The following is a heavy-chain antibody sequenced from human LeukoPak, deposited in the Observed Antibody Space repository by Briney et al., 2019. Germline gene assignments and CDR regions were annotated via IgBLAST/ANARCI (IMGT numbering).Heavy chain of an antibody. CDR2: ISAYNNNT. V-gene: IGHV1-18*01. CDR1: GYAFSNYG. CDR3: ARGARISSSWYSSV. Sequence: ASVKVSCKTSGYAFSNYGGSWVRQAPGQGLEWLGWISAYNNNTNYAQKFQGRLTMTTDTSTSTAYMELRSLRSDDTAVYYCARGARISSSWYSSVWGQGTLITVS. D-gene: IGHD2-2*01. J-gene: IGHJ4*02.